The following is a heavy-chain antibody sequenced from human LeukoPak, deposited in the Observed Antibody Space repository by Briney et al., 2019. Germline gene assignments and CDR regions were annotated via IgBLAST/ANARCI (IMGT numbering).Heavy chain of an antibody. CDR2: ISSSSSYI. CDR1: GFTFSTYE. CDR3: ARGGIQLWPNWFDP. J-gene: IGHJ5*02. V-gene: IGHV3-21*01. Sequence: GGSLRLSCAASGFTFSTYEMNWVRQAPGKGLEWVSSISSSSSYIYYADSVKGRFTISRDNAKNSLYLQMNSLRAEDTAVYYCARGGIQLWPNWFDPWGQGTLVTVSS. D-gene: IGHD5-18*01.